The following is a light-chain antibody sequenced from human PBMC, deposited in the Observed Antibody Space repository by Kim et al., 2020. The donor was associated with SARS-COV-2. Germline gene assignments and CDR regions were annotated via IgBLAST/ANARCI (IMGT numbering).Light chain of an antibody. CDR3: QQSYSTPFT. J-gene: IGKJ4*01. Sequence: DIQMTQSRSSLSASVGDRVTITCRASQSISSYLNWYQQKPGKAPKLLIYAASSLQSGVPSRFSGSGSGTDFTLTISSLQPEDFATYYCQQSYSTPFTFGGGTKVDIK. CDR1: QSISSY. CDR2: AAS. V-gene: IGKV1-39*01.